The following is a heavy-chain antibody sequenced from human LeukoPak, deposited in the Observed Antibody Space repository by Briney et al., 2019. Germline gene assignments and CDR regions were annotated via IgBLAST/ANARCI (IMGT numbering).Heavy chain of an antibody. CDR3: VRGSKIRGVIPEGEFDY. Sequence: GGSLRLSCAASGFTFSHFAMHWVRQAPGKGLEWVAVISYDGKKNFYADSVKGRFTLTRDDSANTLYLQMNSLRAEDAAVYYCVRGSKIRGVIPEGEFDYWGQGALVTVSS. D-gene: IGHD3-10*01. V-gene: IGHV3-30*03. CDR2: ISYDGKKN. J-gene: IGHJ4*02. CDR1: GFTFSHFA.